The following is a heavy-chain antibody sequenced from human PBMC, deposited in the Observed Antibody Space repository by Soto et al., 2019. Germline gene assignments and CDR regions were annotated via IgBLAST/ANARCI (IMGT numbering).Heavy chain of an antibody. J-gene: IGHJ6*02. V-gene: IGHV2-5*02. Sequence: QITLKESGPTLVKPTQTLTLTCTFSGLSLRTTGVGVGWVRQPPGKALQWLALLYWADDKRYSPSLKSRLTITKDTSEKQVVLTMTNRDTVDTATYYCVQSRCRGDGLQIYSCQSYYEGAGWGQGNTVTVSS. D-gene: IGHD2-21*02. CDR3: VQSRCRGDGLQIYSCQSYYEGAG. CDR2: LYWADDK. CDR1: GLSLRTTGVG.